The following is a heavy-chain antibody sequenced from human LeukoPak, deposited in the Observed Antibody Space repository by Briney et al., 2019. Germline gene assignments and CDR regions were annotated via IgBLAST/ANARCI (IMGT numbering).Heavy chain of an antibody. CDR2: IYHSGST. CDR1: GGSISSSNW. D-gene: IGHD3-10*01. CDR3: ARPRRYYYGSGSLDY. Sequence: SETLSLTCAVSGGSISSSNWWSWVRQPPGKGLEWIGEIYHSGSTNYNPSLKSRVTISVDTSKNQFSLKLSSVTAADTAVYYCARPRRYYYGSGSLDYWGQGTLVTVSS. J-gene: IGHJ4*02. V-gene: IGHV4-4*02.